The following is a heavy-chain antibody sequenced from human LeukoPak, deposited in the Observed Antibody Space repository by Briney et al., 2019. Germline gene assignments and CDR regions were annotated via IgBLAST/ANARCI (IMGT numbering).Heavy chain of an antibody. D-gene: IGHD3-3*01. CDR1: GGSISSYY. V-gene: IGHV4-59*01. CDR2: IYYSGST. J-gene: IGHJ5*02. CDR3: ASSPYNFWSGYSVFDP. Sequence: SETLSLTCTVSGGSISSYYWSWIRQPPGKGLEWIGYIYYSGSTNYNPSLKSRVTISVDTSKNQFSLKLSSVTAADTAVYYCASSPYNFWSGYSVFDPWGQGTLVTVSS.